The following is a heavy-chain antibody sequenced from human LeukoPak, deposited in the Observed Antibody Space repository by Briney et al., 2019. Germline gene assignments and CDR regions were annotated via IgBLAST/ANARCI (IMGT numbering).Heavy chain of an antibody. CDR3: ARKHDYGDAFDI. CDR1: GGSFSGYY. D-gene: IGHD4-17*01. Sequence: ETLSLTCAVYGGSFSGYYWSWVCQAPGKGLEWVSGINWNGGSTGYADSVKGRFTISRDNAKNSLYLQMNSLRAEDTALYYCARKHDYGDAFDIWGQGTMVTVSS. J-gene: IGHJ3*02. CDR2: INWNGGST. V-gene: IGHV3-20*04.